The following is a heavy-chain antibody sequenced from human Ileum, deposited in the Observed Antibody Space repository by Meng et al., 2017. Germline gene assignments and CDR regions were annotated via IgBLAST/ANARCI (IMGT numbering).Heavy chain of an antibody. CDR2: ISDSGNT. D-gene: IGHD2-15*01. CDR1: GFTFSSYA. V-gene: IGHV3-23*01. J-gene: IGHJ4*02. Sequence: GESLKISCAASGFTFSSYAMSWVRQAPGKGLEWVTAISDSGNTYHADYGRGRFTISRDNSKNTLFLQLNSLRAEDTAVYYCTRGLLRSCSGVVFYPIDYWGQGSLVTVSS. CDR3: TRGLLRSCSGVVFYPIDY.